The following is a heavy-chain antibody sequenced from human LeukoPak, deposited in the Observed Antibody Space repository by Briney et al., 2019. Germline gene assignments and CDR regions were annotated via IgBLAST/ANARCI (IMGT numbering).Heavy chain of an antibody. CDR1: GYTLTELS. J-gene: IGHJ3*02. D-gene: IGHD3-22*01. V-gene: IGHV1-24*01. Sequence: ASVKVSCKVSGYTLTELSMHWVRQAPGKGLEWMGGFDPEDGETTYAQKFQGRVTMTEDTSTDTAYMELSSLRSEDTAVYYCATRPRITMIVVVRGGDDAFDIWGQGTMVTVSS. CDR3: ATRPRITMIVVVRGGDDAFDI. CDR2: FDPEDGET.